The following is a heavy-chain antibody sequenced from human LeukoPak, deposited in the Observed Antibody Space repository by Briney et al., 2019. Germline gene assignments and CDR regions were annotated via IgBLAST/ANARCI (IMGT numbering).Heavy chain of an antibody. Sequence: GESLKISCKASGYTLTTYCIVWVRQMPGAGLEWMGIVCPGDSDTKYSPSFRGQVTMSADKSISTAYLQWSSLRASDTAIYYCARRAYCGGDCTKAYYSYYSMDVWGQGTTVTVSS. CDR3: ARRAYCGGDCTKAYYSYYSMDV. D-gene: IGHD2-21*02. CDR1: GYTLTTYC. J-gene: IGHJ6*02. V-gene: IGHV5-51*01. CDR2: VCPGDSDT.